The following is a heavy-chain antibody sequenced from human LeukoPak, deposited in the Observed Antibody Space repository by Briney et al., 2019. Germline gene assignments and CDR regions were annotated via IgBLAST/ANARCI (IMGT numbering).Heavy chain of an antibody. Sequence: HPGGSLRLSCAASGFTFDDYAMHWVRQAPGKGLEWVSGISWNSGSIGYADSVKGRFTISRDNAKNSLYLQMNSLRAEDTALYYCAKGGYYYGSGSYPDYWGQGILVTVSS. CDR2: ISWNSGSI. J-gene: IGHJ4*02. CDR1: GFTFDDYA. V-gene: IGHV3-9*01. CDR3: AKGGYYYGSGSYPDY. D-gene: IGHD3-10*01.